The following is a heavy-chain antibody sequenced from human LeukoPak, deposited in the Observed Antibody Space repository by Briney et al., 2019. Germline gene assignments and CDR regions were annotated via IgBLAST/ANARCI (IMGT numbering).Heavy chain of an antibody. CDR3: ARGKLWYYYDSSGYFYFDY. Sequence: PSETLSLTCTVSGGSISGGTYYWGWFRQPPGKGLEWIGEINHSGSTNYNPSLKSRVTISVDTSKNQFSLKLSSVTAADTAVYYCARGKLWYYYDSSGYFYFDYWGQGTLVTVSS. J-gene: IGHJ4*02. CDR2: INHSGST. V-gene: IGHV4-39*07. CDR1: GGSISGGTYY. D-gene: IGHD3-22*01.